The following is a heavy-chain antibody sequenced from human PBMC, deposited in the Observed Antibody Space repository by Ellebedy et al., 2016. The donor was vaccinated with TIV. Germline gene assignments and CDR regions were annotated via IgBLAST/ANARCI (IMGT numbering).Heavy chain of an antibody. CDR3: ARDLPLGIHAFDI. Sequence: MPSETLSLTCTVSGGSINSGDYCWSWIRQPPGRGRDWFGYTYFSGSTYYYPSLKIRPTISVYTAKNQFSLNLSSVTAADTAVYYCARDLPLGIHAFDIWGQGTMVTVSS. V-gene: IGHV4-30-4*01. J-gene: IGHJ3*02. CDR1: GGSINSGDYC. D-gene: IGHD1-26*01. CDR2: TYFSGST.